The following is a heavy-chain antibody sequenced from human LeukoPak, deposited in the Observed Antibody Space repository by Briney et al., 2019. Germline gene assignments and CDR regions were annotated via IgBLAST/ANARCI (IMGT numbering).Heavy chain of an antibody. V-gene: IGHV4-38-2*01. CDR3: ARVGGVAGTSYYFDY. CDR1: GYSISSGYY. CDR2: IYHSGST. D-gene: IGHD6-19*01. J-gene: IGHJ4*02. Sequence: PSETLSLTCAVSGYSISSGYYWGWIRQPPGKGLEWIGTIYHSGSTYYNPSLKSRVTISVNTSKNQFSLKPNSVTAADTAVYYCARVGGVAGTSYYFDYWGQGTLVTVSS.